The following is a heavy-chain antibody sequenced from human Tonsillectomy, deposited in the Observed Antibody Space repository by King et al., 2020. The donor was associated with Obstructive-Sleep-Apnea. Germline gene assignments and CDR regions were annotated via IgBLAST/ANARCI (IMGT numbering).Heavy chain of an antibody. CDR2: IRSDGSNK. D-gene: IGHD5-18*01. CDR3: AKERDSYGYEAFDY. V-gene: IGHV3-30*02. J-gene: IGHJ4*02. CDR1: GFTFSSYG. Sequence: QLVQSGGGVVQPGGSLRLSCAASGFTFSSYGMHWVRQAPGKGLEWVAFIRSDGSNKFYADSVKGRFTISRDNSKNTLFLQMNSLRAEDTAVYYGAKERDSYGYEAFDYWGQGTLVTVSS.